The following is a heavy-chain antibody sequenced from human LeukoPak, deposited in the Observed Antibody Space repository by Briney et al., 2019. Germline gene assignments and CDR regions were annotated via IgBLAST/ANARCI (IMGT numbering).Heavy chain of an antibody. Sequence: GGSLRVSCAASGFTFSSHWMSCVRQAPGKGLEWVAYIKQDGSEKYYVDSVKGRFTISRDNAKNSLYLQMNSLRAEDTAVYYCAREIVVVPAAIPYYYGMDVWGQGTTVTGSS. D-gene: IGHD2-2*01. V-gene: IGHV3-7*01. CDR3: AREIVVVPAAIPYYYGMDV. J-gene: IGHJ6*02. CDR2: IKQDGSEK. CDR1: GFTFSSHW.